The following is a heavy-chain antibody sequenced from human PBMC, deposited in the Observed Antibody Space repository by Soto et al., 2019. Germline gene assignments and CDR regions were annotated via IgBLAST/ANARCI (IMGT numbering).Heavy chain of an antibody. J-gene: IGHJ4*02. D-gene: IGHD3-22*01. V-gene: IGHV3-23*01. Sequence: GGSLRLSCAASGFTFSSYAMSWVRQAPGKGLDWVSAISGSGGSTYYADSVKGRFTISRDNSKNTLYLQMNSLRAEDTATYYCAKHLNYYDSNFDYWGQGTLVTVSS. CDR2: ISGSGGST. CDR3: AKHLNYYDSNFDY. CDR1: GFTFSSYA.